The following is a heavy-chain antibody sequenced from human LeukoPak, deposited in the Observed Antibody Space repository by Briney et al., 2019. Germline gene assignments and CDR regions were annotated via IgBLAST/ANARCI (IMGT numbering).Heavy chain of an antibody. Sequence: PSETLSLTCTVSGGSVSSGSYYWSWIRQPPGKGLEWIGYIYYSGSTNYNPSLKSRVTISVDTSKNQFSLKLSSVTAADTAVYYCARGAIRTDYYYDSSGYDPDAFDIWGQGTMVTVSS. CDR1: GGSVSSGSYY. J-gene: IGHJ3*02. D-gene: IGHD3-22*01. CDR2: IYYSGST. V-gene: IGHV4-61*01. CDR3: ARGAIRTDYYYDSSGYDPDAFDI.